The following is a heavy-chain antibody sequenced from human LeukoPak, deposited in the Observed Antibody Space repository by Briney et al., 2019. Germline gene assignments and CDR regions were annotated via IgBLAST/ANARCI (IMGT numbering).Heavy chain of an antibody. CDR2: IYSGGNT. CDR3: ARADSSIAARLSRSSIFNYYYYMDV. D-gene: IGHD6-6*01. Sequence: GGSLRLSCAASGFSVSSNYMSWVRQTPGKGLECVSLIYSGGNTYYADSVKGRFTISRDHSKNTLYLQMNTLRAEDTAVYYCARADSSIAARLSRSSIFNYYYYMDVWGKGTTVTVSS. J-gene: IGHJ6*03. V-gene: IGHV3-53*01. CDR1: GFSVSSNY.